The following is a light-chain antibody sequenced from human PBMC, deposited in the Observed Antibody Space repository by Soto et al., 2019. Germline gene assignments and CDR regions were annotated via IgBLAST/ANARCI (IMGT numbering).Light chain of an antibody. CDR2: EVN. CDR1: SSDVGAYDY. Sequence: QSALTQPASVSGFPGQSITISCTGTSSDVGAYDYVSWYQQYAGKAPKLIIYEVNNRPSGVSTRFSGSKSGNTASLAISELQAEDEADYYCTSYTTTSTRVFGGGTKLTVL. CDR3: TSYTTTSTRV. J-gene: IGLJ3*02. V-gene: IGLV2-14*01.